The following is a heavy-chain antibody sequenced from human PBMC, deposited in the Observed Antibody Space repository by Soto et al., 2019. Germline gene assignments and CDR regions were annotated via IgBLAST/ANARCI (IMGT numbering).Heavy chain of an antibody. CDR1: GGSFSGYY. CDR2: INHSGST. CDR3: ASLGYCSGGSCYSQVTWFDP. D-gene: IGHD2-15*01. J-gene: IGHJ5*02. Sequence: QVQLQQWGAGLLKPSETLSLTCAVYGGSFSGYYWSWIRQPPGKGLEWIGEINHSGSTNYNPSLKRRVTISVDTSKNQFSLKLSSVTAADTAVYYCASLGYCSGGSCYSQVTWFDPWGQGTLVTVSS. V-gene: IGHV4-34*01.